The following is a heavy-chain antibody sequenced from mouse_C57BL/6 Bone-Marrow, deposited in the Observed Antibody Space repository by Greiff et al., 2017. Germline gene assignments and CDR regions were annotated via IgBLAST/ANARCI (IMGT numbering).Heavy chain of an antibody. V-gene: IGHV7-3*01. J-gene: IGHJ3*01. CDR3: ARCNLYGSSSFAY. CDR2: IRNKANGYTT. CDR1: GFTFTDYY. D-gene: IGHD1-1*01. Sequence: EVMLVESGGGLVQPGGSLSLSCAASGFTFTDYYMSWVRQPPGKALEWVGFIRNKANGYTTEYSASVKGRFTISRDNSQSILYLQMNALRDEDSATYSCARCNLYGSSSFAYWGQGTLVTVSA.